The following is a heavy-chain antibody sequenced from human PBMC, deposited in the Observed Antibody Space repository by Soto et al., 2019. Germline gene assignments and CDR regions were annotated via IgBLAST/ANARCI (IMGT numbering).Heavy chain of an antibody. CDR1: GFTFDDYA. J-gene: IGHJ4*02. Sequence: EVQLVESGGGLVQPGRSLRLSCAASGFTFDDYAMHWVRQAPGKGLEWVSGISWNSGSIGYADSVKGRFTISRDNAKNSMYLQMNSLRAEDTALYYCANDIGYWCQGTLVTVSS. CDR3: ANDIGY. V-gene: IGHV3-9*01. CDR2: ISWNSGSI.